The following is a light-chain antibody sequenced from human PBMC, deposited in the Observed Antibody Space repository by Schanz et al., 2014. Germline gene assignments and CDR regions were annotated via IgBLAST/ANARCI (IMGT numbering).Light chain of an antibody. V-gene: IGLV2-14*02. CDR1: SSDVGSYNL. CDR2: EGS. J-gene: IGLJ3*02. Sequence: QSVLTQPASVSGSPGQSITISCTGTSSDVGSYNLVSWYQQHPGKAPKLMIYEGSRRPSGVSNRFSGSKSANTASLTISGLQAEDEADYYCSSFTSTNTWVFGGGTKLTVL. CDR3: SSFTSTNTWV.